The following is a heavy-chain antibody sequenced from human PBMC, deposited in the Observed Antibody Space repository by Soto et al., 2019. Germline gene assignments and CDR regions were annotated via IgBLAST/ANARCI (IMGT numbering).Heavy chain of an antibody. CDR2: IWYDGSNK. Sequence: QVQLVESGGGVVQPGRSLRLSCAASGFTFSSYGMHWVRQAPGKGLEWVAVIWYDGSNKYYADSVKGRFTISRDNSKNTLYLQMNSLRAEDTAVYYCARDYYGSGVNWFDPWGQGPLVTVSS. J-gene: IGHJ5*02. V-gene: IGHV3-33*01. D-gene: IGHD3-10*01. CDR1: GFTFSSYG. CDR3: ARDYYGSGVNWFDP.